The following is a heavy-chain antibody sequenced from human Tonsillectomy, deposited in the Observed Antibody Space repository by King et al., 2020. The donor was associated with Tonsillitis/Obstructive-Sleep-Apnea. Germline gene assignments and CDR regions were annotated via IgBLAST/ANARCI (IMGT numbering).Heavy chain of an antibody. CDR1: GYSFTSYW. V-gene: IGHV5-10-1*03. Sequence: EVQLVESGAEVKKPGESLRISCKGSGYSFTSYWISWVRQMPGKGLEWMGRIDPSDSYTNYSPSFQGHVTISADKSISTAYLQWSSLKASDTDMYYCARHNFWGGARGDFDYWGQGTLVTVSS. CDR2: IDPSDSYT. D-gene: IGHD3-16*01. CDR3: ARHNFWGGARGDFDY. J-gene: IGHJ4*02.